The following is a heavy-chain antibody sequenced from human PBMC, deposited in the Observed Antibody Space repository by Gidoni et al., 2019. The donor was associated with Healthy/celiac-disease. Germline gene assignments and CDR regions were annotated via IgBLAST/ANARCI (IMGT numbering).Heavy chain of an antibody. CDR3: ALGDCSGGSCYFAYYGMDV. J-gene: IGHJ6*02. CDR2: IIPVFGTA. CDR1: GGTFSSYA. D-gene: IGHD2-15*01. Sequence: QVQLVQSGAEVQKTGSSVKVSCKASGGTFSSYAISWVRQAPGQGLEWLGGIIPVFGTANDAQKFQCRVTITADESTSTAYMELSSLRSEDTAVYYCALGDCSGGSCYFAYYGMDVWGQGTTVTVSS. V-gene: IGHV1-69*01.